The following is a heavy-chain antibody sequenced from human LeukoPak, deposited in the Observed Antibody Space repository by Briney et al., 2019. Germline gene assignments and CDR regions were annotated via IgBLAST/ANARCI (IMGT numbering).Heavy chain of an antibody. V-gene: IGHV4-38-2*02. Sequence: SETLSLTCTVSGYSISSGYYWGWIRQPPGKGLEWIGSIYHSGSTYYNPSLKSRVTISVDTSKNQFSLKLSSVTAADTAVYYCARSKRSDNWFDPWGQGTLVTVSS. CDR2: IYHSGST. CDR3: ARSKRSDNWFDP. J-gene: IGHJ5*02. D-gene: IGHD3-10*01. CDR1: GYSISSGYY.